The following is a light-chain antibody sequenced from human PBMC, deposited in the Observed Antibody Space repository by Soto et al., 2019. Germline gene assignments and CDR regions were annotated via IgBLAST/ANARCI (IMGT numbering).Light chain of an antibody. Sequence: DIQLTQSPASVSAAVGDRINISCRASQPIKTWLAWYQQKPGKGPKLLIYTASTLETGVPSRFSGSGSGTDFTLTISSLEPGDFAVYYCHQRSNWPLTFGGGTKLEIK. V-gene: IGKV1-12*01. CDR1: QPIKTW. CDR2: TAS. J-gene: IGKJ4*01. CDR3: HQRSNWPLT.